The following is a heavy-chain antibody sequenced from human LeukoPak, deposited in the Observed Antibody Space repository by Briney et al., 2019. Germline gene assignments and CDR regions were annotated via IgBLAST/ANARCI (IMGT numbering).Heavy chain of an antibody. V-gene: IGHV4-39*01. CDR1: GVSISSSSYY. CDR3: ARLQGIAVH. J-gene: IGHJ4*02. CDR2: IYYSGST. Sequence: PSETLSLTCTVSGVSISSSSYYCGWIRQPPGKGLEWIGSIYYSGSTYYNPSLKSRVTISVDTSKNQFSLKLSSVTAADTAVYYCARLQGIAVHWGQGTLVTVSS. D-gene: IGHD6-19*01.